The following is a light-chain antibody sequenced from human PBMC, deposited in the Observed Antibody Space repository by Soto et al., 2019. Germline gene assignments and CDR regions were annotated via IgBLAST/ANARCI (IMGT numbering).Light chain of an antibody. Sequence: DIYMTASPSALFASVGDRVIIICRASQNINNHLGWFHQKPERAPKSLIYRASNLQSGVPSRFVGSGSGTEFTLTINNLQPEDFATYFCQQYEDYPLTFGGGTRIDIK. CDR2: RAS. V-gene: IGKV1-16*01. CDR1: QNINNH. CDR3: QQYEDYPLT. J-gene: IGKJ4*01.